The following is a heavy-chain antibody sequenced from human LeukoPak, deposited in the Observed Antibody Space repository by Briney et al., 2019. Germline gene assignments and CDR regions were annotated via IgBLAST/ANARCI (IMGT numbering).Heavy chain of an antibody. Sequence: ASVKVSCEASGYTFTSYDINWVRQATGQGLEWMGWMNPNSGNTGYAQKFQGRVTMTRNTSISTAYMELSSLRSEDTAVYYCARVGRWDNYYYYGMDVWGQGTTVTVSS. V-gene: IGHV1-8*01. CDR3: ARVGRWDNYYYYGMDV. J-gene: IGHJ6*02. D-gene: IGHD1-26*01. CDR1: GYTFTSYD. CDR2: MNPNSGNT.